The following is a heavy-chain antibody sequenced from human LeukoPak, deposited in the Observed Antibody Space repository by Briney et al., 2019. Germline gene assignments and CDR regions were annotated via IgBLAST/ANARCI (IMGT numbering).Heavy chain of an antibody. CDR2: IYYSGST. Sequence: SETLSLTCTVSGGSISSSYYYWGWIRQPPGKGLEWIGGIYYSGSTYYNPSLKSRVTISVDTSKNQFSLKLRSVTAADTAVYYCARGFEYSSGEYNFDYWGQGTLVTVSS. CDR3: ARGFEYSSGEYNFDY. J-gene: IGHJ4*02. D-gene: IGHD5-18*01. V-gene: IGHV4-39*01. CDR1: GGSISSSYYY.